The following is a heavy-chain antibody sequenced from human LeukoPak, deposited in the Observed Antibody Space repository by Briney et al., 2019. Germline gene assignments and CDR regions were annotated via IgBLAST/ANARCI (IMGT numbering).Heavy chain of an antibody. D-gene: IGHD3-22*01. J-gene: IGHJ4*02. CDR2: VSGSGGST. Sequence: GGSLRLSCAASGFTFSSYWMSWVRQAPGKGLEWVSGVSGSGGSTYYADSVKGRFTISRDNSKNTVYLQMNSLRAEDTAVYYCAKDRLNSVSSGYEGNYFDYWGQGTLVTVSS. CDR1: GFTFSSYW. V-gene: IGHV3-23*01. CDR3: AKDRLNSVSSGYEGNYFDY.